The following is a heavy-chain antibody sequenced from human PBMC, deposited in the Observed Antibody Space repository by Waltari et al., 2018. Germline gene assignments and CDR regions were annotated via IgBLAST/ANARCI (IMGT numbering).Heavy chain of an antibody. Sequence: QVQLVQSGAEVKKPGSSVQVSCKASGGTFSSSPISSVRQAPGHGLECRGRIITIVGIANYAQKCQGRVTITADKSTSTAYMELSSLRSEDTAVYYCARVLRSFLYYYGSSGYWGGFDYWGQGTLVTVSS. CDR2: IITIVGIA. D-gene: IGHD3-22*01. CDR1: GGTFSSSP. V-gene: IGHV1-69*02. CDR3: ARVLRSFLYYYGSSGYWGGFDY. J-gene: IGHJ4*02.